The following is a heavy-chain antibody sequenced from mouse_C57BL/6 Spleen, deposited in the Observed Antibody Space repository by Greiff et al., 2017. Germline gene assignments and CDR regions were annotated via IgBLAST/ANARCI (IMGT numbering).Heavy chain of an antibody. D-gene: IGHD1-1*01. V-gene: IGHV1-80*01. CDR2: IYPGDGDT. Sequence: QVQLQQSGAELVKPGASVKISCKASGYAFSSYWMNWVKQRPGKGLEWIGQIYPGDGDTNYNGKFKGKATLTADKSSSTAYMQLSSLTSEDSAVYFCARRENYGSPLFDYWGQGTTLTVSS. J-gene: IGHJ2*01. CDR3: ARRENYGSPLFDY. CDR1: GYAFSSYW.